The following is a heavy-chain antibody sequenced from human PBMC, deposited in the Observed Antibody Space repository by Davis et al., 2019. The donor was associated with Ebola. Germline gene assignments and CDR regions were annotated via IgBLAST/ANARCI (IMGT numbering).Heavy chain of an antibody. CDR2: IYHSGST. CDR1: GYSISSGYY. Sequence: SETLSLTCTVSGYSISSGYYWGWIRQPPGKGLEWIGSIYHSGSTYYNPSLKSRVAISVDTSKNQFSLKLSSVTAADTAVYYCASNYGSGRTYYYYYYGMDVWGQGTTVTVSS. V-gene: IGHV4-38-2*02. J-gene: IGHJ6*02. D-gene: IGHD3-10*01. CDR3: ASNYGSGRTYYYYYYGMDV.